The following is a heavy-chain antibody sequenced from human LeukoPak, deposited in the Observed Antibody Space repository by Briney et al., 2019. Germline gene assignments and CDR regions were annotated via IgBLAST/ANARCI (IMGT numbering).Heavy chain of an antibody. CDR2: ISSSSSTI. D-gene: IGHD3-22*01. V-gene: IGHV3-48*02. J-gene: IGHJ4*02. CDR1: GLRFRSYA. Sequence: GGSLRLSCVASGLRFRSYAMNWVRQAPGKGLEWVSYISSSSSTIYYADSVKGRSTISRDNAKNSLYLQMNSLRDEDTAVYYCARVVLGSSGYFIDYWGQGTLVTVSS. CDR3: ARVVLGSSGYFIDY.